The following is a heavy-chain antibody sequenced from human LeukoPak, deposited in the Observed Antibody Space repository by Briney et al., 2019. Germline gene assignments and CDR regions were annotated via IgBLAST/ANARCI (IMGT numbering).Heavy chain of an antibody. CDR1: GYTFTSYW. CDR2: IYPGDSDT. V-gene: IGHV5-51*01. D-gene: IGHD3-22*01. CDR3: ARQVRTYYYDSSGYYTGGYFDY. J-gene: IGHJ4*02. Sequence: PGESLKISCKGSGYTFTSYWIGWVRQMPGKGLEWMGIIYPGDSDTRYSPSFQGQATISADKSISTAYLQWSSLKASDTAMYYCARQVRTYYYDSSGYYTGGYFDYWGQGTLVTVSS.